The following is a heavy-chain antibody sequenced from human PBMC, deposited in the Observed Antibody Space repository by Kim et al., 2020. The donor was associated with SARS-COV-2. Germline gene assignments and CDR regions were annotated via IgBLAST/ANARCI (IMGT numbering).Heavy chain of an antibody. CDR2: IKEDGREK. V-gene: IGHV3-7*01. CDR3: ARQKIVDINLFDY. J-gene: IGHJ4*02. CDR1: GFTFSSYW. Sequence: GGSLRLSCAASGFTFSSYWMSWVRQAPGKGLEWVANIKEDGREKNYVDSVKGRFTISRDNAKNSLYLQMDSLRAEDTAVYYCARQKIVDINLFDYWGQG. D-gene: IGHD3-22*01.